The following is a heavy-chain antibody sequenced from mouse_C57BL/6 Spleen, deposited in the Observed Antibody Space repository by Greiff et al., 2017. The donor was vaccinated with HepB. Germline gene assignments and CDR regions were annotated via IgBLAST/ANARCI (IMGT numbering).Heavy chain of an antibody. V-gene: IGHV2-2*01. CDR2: IWSGGST. Sequence: VQLQESGPGLVQPSQSLSITCTVSGFSLTSYGVHWVRQSPGKGLEWLGVIWSGGSTDYNAAFISRLSISKDNSKSQVFFKMNSLQADDTAIYYCASLYYDYDSWYFDVWGTGTTVTVSS. D-gene: IGHD2-4*01. CDR3: ASLYYDYDSWYFDV. CDR1: GFSLTSYG. J-gene: IGHJ1*03.